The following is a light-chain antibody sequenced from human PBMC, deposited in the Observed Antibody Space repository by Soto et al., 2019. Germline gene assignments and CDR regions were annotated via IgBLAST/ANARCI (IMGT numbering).Light chain of an antibody. CDR3: QQSYGTPPT. Sequence: DIQMTQSPSSLSASVGDRVTITCRASQSISTYLNWYQQKPGKAPKLLIYATSRLQSGVPSRFSGSGSGTDFTLTISSLQPEDCATYYCQQSYGTPPTFGQGTKLEIK. CDR2: ATS. J-gene: IGKJ2*01. V-gene: IGKV1-39*01. CDR1: QSISTY.